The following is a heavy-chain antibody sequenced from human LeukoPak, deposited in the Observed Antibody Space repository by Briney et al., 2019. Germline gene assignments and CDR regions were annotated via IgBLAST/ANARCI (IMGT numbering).Heavy chain of an antibody. CDR2: IWSSGSTM. J-gene: IGHJ3*02. CDR1: GFTFSSYG. CDR3: ARDTLLDI. V-gene: IGHV3-48*03. Sequence: GGSLRLSCAASGFTFSSYGMNWVRRAPGKGLEWVSYIWSSGSTMYYADSVKGRFAISGDNAKNSLYLQMNSLRAEDTAVYYCARDTLLDIWGQGTMVTVSS.